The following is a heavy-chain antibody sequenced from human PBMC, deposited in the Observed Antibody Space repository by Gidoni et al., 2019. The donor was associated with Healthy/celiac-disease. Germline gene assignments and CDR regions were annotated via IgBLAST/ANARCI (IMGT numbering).Heavy chain of an antibody. CDR3: ATTPGPGSGSLDY. V-gene: IGHV3-33*01. D-gene: IGHD3-10*01. CDR1: GFTFSSYG. CDR2: IWYDGINK. J-gene: IGHJ4*02. Sequence: QVQLVESGGGVVQPVRSLRLSCAASGFTFSSYGMHWVRQAPGKGLEWVAVIWYDGINKYYADSVKGRFTISRDNSKNTLYLQMNSLRAEDTAVYYCATTPGPGSGSLDYWGQGTLVTVSS.